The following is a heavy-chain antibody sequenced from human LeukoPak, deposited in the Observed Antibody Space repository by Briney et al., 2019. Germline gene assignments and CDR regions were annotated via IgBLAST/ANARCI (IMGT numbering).Heavy chain of an antibody. J-gene: IGHJ4*02. CDR2: IYYSGST. D-gene: IGHD3-22*01. V-gene: IGHV4-59*08. Sequence: SETLFLTCTVSGGSISSYYWSWIRQPPGKGLEWIGYIYYSGSTNYNPSLKSRVTISVDTSKNQFSLKLSSVTAADTAVYYCARLYHYDSSGYGGFDYWGQGTLVTVSS. CDR3: ARLYHYDSSGYGGFDY. CDR1: GGSISSYY.